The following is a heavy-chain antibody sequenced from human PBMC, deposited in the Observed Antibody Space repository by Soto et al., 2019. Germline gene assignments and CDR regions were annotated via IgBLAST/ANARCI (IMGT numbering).Heavy chain of an antibody. CDR3: ARDRWSGDSLGGYYYYYGMDV. J-gene: IGHJ6*01. CDR1: GFTFSSYS. CDR2: ISSSSSTI. V-gene: IGHV3-48*02. Sequence: GGSLRLSCAASGFTFSSYSMNWVRQAPWKGLEWVSYISSSSSTIYYADSVKGRFTISRDNAKNSLYLQMNSLRDEDTAVYYCARDRWSGDSLGGYYYYYGMDVWGQGTTVTVSS. D-gene: IGHD3-3*01.